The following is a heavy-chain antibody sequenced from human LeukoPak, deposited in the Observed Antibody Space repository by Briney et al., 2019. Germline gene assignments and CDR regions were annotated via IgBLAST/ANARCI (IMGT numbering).Heavy chain of an antibody. CDR2: IYSGGST. J-gene: IGHJ4*02. D-gene: IGHD6-13*01. CDR3: AKDLGIAAPH. CDR1: GFTFSNYP. Sequence: PGGSLRLSCAASGFTFSNYPMDWVRQAPGKGLEWVSVIYSGGSTYYADSVKGRFTISRDNSKNTLYLQMNSLRAEDTAVYYCAKDLGIAAPHWGQGTLVTVSS. V-gene: IGHV3-NL1*01.